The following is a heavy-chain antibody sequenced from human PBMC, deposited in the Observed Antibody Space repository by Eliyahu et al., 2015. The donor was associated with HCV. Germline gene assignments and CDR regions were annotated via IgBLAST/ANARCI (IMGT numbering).Heavy chain of an antibody. CDR3: ASGVGDGHFYYNYMGL. CDR1: GYSFTTYA. D-gene: IGHD3-3*01. CDR2: INAGSGVT. J-gene: IGHJ6*02. V-gene: IGHV1-3*01. Sequence: QVQLVQSGAEVKRPGASVKVSCKASGYSFTTYALHWVRQAPGQRLEWMGWINAGSGVTKYSQSFQGRVTITSDTSASTAYMDLSSLRSEDTAVYYCASGVGDGHFYYNYMGLWGQGTTVIVSS.